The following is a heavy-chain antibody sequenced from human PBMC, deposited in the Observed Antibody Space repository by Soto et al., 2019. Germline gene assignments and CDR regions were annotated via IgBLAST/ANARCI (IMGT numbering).Heavy chain of an antibody. D-gene: IGHD3-3*01. J-gene: IGHJ4*02. CDR1: GFTFSSYW. CDR2: IKQDGSEK. CDR3: AREMATIFAYYFDY. V-gene: IGHV3-7*05. Sequence: GGSLRLSCAASGFTFSSYWMSWVRQAPGKGLEWVANIKQDGSEKYYVDSVKGRFTISRDNAKNSLYLQMNSLRAEDTAVYYCAREMATIFAYYFDYWGQGTLVTVSS.